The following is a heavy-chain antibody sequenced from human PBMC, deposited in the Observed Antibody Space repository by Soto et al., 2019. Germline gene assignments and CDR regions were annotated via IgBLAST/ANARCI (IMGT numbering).Heavy chain of an antibody. J-gene: IGHJ4*02. CDR2: ISGSGGST. V-gene: IGHV3-23*01. CDR1: GFTFSSYA. CDR3: AKDSTYYYGSGSYYNVFDY. D-gene: IGHD3-10*01. Sequence: EVQLLESGGGLVQPGGSLRLSCAASGFTFSSYAMSWVRQAPGKGLEWVSAISGSGGSTYYADSVKGRFTISRDNSKNTLYLQMNSLRAEDTDVYYCAKDSTYYYGSGSYYNVFDYWGQGTLVTVSS.